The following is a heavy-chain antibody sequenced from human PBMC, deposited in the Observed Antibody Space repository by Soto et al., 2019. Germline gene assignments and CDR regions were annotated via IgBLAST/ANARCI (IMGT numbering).Heavy chain of an antibody. Sequence: SETLSLTCAVYGGSFSGYYWSWIRQPPGKGLEWIGEINHSGSTNYNPSLKSRVTISVDTSKNQFSLKLSSVTAADTAVYYCARGNYDRTYYYYGMDVWGQGTTVTVSS. V-gene: IGHV4-34*01. CDR2: INHSGST. CDR3: ARGNYDRTYYYYGMDV. CDR1: GGSFSGYY. J-gene: IGHJ6*02. D-gene: IGHD3-22*01.